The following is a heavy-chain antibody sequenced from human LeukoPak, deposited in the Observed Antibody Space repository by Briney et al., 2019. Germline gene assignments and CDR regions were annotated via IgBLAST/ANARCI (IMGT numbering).Heavy chain of an antibody. CDR2: ITGNGANT. CDR1: GFTFSSYG. CDR3: ARDRSGSYPNWFDP. D-gene: IGHD3-10*01. Sequence: GGSLRLSCAASGFTFSSYGMSWVRQAPGKGLEWVSAITGNGANTFYADSVKGRFTISRDNSKNTMYLQMNSLRAEDTALYYCARDRSGSYPNWFDPWGQGTLVTVSS. J-gene: IGHJ5*02. V-gene: IGHV3-23*01.